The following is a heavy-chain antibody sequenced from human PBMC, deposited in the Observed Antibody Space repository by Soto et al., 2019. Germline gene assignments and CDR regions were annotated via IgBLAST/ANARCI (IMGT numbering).Heavy chain of an antibody. J-gene: IGHJ6*02. V-gene: IGHV3-33*01. Sequence: GWSLRLSCAASGFTFSSYGMHWVRQAPGKGLEWVAVIWYDGSNKYYAGSVKGRFTISRDNSKNTLYMQMNSLRAEDTAVYYCARVAAASTYYYGMDVWGQGTTVTVSS. CDR3: ARVAAASTYYYGMDV. CDR2: IWYDGSNK. CDR1: GFTFSSYG. D-gene: IGHD6-13*01.